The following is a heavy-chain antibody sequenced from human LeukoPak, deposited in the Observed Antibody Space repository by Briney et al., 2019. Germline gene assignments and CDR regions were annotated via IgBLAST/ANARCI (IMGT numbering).Heavy chain of an antibody. CDR3: AKDRGSH. Sequence: GRSLRLSCAASGFTFDDYAMHWVRQAPGKGLEWVSGISWNSGSIGYADSVKGRFTISRDNAKNSLYLQMNSLRAEDTALYYCAKDRGSHWGQGTLVTVSS. CDR1: GFTFDDYA. V-gene: IGHV3-9*01. D-gene: IGHD1-26*01. J-gene: IGHJ4*02. CDR2: ISWNSGSI.